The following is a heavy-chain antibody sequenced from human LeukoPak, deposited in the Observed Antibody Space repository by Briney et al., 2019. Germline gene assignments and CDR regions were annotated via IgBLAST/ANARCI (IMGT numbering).Heavy chain of an antibody. V-gene: IGHV3-30*04. CDR1: GFTFCGFA. D-gene: IGHD3-10*01. J-gene: IGHJ4*02. CDR2: MSYDGSNK. CDR3: AREGYYGSGSPPSLYFDY. Sequence: PGRSLRLSCAASGFTFCGFAMYWVRQAPGQELEWVAVMSYDGSNKYSADSVKGRFTISRDNSRSTLYLQMNSLRPEDTAIYYCAREGYYGSGSPPSLYFDYWGQGTLVTVSS.